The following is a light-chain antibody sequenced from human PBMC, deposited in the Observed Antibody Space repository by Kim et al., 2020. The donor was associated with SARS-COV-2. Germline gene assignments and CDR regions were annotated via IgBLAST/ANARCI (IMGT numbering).Light chain of an antibody. CDR1: NLGSKN. CDR2: RDS. J-gene: IGLJ2*01. Sequence: SVAPGQTARITCWGNNLGSKNVLWYQQKPGQAPGLVIYRDSNRPSGIPERFSGSNSGNTAILTISRAQAGDEADYYCQVWDSSTVVFGGGTQLTVL. V-gene: IGLV3-9*01. CDR3: QVWDSSTVV.